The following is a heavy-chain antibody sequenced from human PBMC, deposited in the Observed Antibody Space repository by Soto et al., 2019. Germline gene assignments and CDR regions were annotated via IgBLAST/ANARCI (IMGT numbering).Heavy chain of an antibody. J-gene: IGHJ3*02. CDR2: IYPGDSDT. D-gene: IGHD1-1*01. CDR1: GYNFAVYW. Sequence: ESLTISCKGSGYNFAVYWIGWVRQMPGKGLEWMGMIYPGDSDTRYSPSFQGQVTISVDKSISTAYLQWSSLKASDTAMYYCARGWKVAGDAFDIWGQGTMVTVPS. CDR3: ARGWKVAGDAFDI. V-gene: IGHV5-51*01.